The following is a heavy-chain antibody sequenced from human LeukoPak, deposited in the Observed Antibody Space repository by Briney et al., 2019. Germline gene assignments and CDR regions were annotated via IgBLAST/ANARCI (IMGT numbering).Heavy chain of an antibody. Sequence: PSETLSLTCTVSGGSISSSSYYWGWIRQPPGKGLEWIGSIYYSGSTYCNPSLKSRVTISVDTSKNHFSLRLSSVTTADTAVYYCARVGPFFDYWGQGILVTVSS. CDR1: GGSISSSSYY. V-gene: IGHV4-39*02. CDR3: ARVGPFFDY. J-gene: IGHJ4*02. CDR2: IYYSGST.